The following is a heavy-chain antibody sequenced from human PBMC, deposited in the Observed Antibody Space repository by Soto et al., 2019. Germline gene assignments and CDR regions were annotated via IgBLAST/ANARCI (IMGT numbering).Heavy chain of an antibody. Sequence: GGSLRLSCAASGFTFSSYSMNWVRQAPGKGLEWVSSISSSSSYIYYADSVKGRFTISRDNAKNSLYLQMNSLRAEDTAVYYCARGRPVLGYCSSTSCYGKYFDYRGQGTLVTVSS. J-gene: IGHJ4*02. CDR3: ARGRPVLGYCSSTSCYGKYFDY. D-gene: IGHD2-2*01. V-gene: IGHV3-21*01. CDR1: GFTFSSYS. CDR2: ISSSSSYI.